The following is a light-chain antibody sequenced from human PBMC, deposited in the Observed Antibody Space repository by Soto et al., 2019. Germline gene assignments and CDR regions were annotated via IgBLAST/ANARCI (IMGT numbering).Light chain of an antibody. CDR2: DVS. CDR3: ISYTSTSTLYV. V-gene: IGLV2-14*03. J-gene: IGLJ1*01. CDR1: SSDIGGYNY. Sequence: QSALTQPASVSGSPGQSITISCTGTSSDIGGYNYVSWYQQLPGKVPKLIIYDVSNRPSGVSDRFSGSKSGNAASLTISGLQAEDEADYSCISYTSTSTLYVFGTGTKLTVL.